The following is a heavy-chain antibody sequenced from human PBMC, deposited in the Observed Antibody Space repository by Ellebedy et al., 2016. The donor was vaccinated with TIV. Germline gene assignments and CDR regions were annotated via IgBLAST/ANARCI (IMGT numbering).Heavy chain of an antibody. CDR2: IQNDGTFT. V-gene: IGHV3-74*01. CDR3: TKSDWFDP. J-gene: IGHJ5*02. Sequence: GESLKISCVASGFSISTYWMHWVRQVPGKGLVWVSRIQNDGTFTSYADSVKGRFTISRDNAKNTLYLQMNSLRAEDTAVYYCTKSDWFDPWGQGTPVTVSS. CDR1: GFSISTYW.